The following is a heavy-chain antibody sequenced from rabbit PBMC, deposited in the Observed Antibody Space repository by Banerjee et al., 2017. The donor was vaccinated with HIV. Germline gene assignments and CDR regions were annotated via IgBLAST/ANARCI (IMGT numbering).Heavy chain of an antibody. Sequence: QSLEESGGDLVKPGASLTLTCTASGFTLSSYWIWWVRQAPGKGLEWIACIYAGSSGSTDYASWVNGRFTISLDNPQNTVFLQMPSLTAADTATYFCARAGSSDYLEYFNLWGQGTLVTVS. V-gene: IGHV1S40*01. CDR1: GFTLSSYW. CDR3: ARAGSSDYLEYFNL. CDR2: IYAGSSGST. J-gene: IGHJ4*01. D-gene: IGHD8-1*01.